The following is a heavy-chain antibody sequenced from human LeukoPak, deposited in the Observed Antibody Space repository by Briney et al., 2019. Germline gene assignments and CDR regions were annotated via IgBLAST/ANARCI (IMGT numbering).Heavy chain of an antibody. Sequence: ASVKVSCKASGYTFTGYYMHWVRQAPGQGLEWMGIINPSGGSTSYAQKFRGRVTMTRDTSTSTVYMELSSLRSEDTAVYYCARETPGAYGDYFIDYWGQGTLVTVSS. D-gene: IGHD4-17*01. J-gene: IGHJ4*02. V-gene: IGHV1-46*01. CDR3: ARETPGAYGDYFIDY. CDR2: INPSGGST. CDR1: GYTFTGYY.